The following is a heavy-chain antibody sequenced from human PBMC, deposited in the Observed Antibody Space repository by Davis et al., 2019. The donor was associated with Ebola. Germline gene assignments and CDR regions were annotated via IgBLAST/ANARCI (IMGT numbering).Heavy chain of an antibody. CDR1: GFTFDAYA. CDR2: ISWNSGSI. Sequence: SLSLSCAASGFTFDAYAMHCVRQDPGKGLEWVSGISWNSGSIGYADSVKGRFTISRDNAKNSLYLQMNSLRAEDTALYYCAKADYDILTGYVDYWGQGTLVTVSS. CDR3: AKADYDILTGYVDY. V-gene: IGHV3-9*01. D-gene: IGHD3-9*01. J-gene: IGHJ4*02.